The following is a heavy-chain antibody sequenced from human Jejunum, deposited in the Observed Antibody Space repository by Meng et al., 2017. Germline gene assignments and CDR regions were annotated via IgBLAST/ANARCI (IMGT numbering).Heavy chain of an antibody. V-gene: IGHV4-4*02. J-gene: IGHJ4*02. CDR3: AREWSGSFRHFDY. CDR1: GGSISSSDW. D-gene: IGHD3-16*02. CDR2: IYHSGST. Sequence: QGDLQESGPGLLEPSGTLALTCGVSGGSISSSDWLSWVRQTPGKGLEWIGEIYHSGSTNYNPSLKSRVTISVDKSKNQFSLKLSSVTAADTAVYYCAREWSGSFRHFDYWGQGTLVTVSS.